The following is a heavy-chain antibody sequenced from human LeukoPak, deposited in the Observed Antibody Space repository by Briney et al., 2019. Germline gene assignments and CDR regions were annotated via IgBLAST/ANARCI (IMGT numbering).Heavy chain of an antibody. Sequence: SETLSLTCAVSGVSISDSTYYGGWIRQPPGKGLEWIGNIYYSGRTNYNPSLKSRVTISVDTSKNHFSLKLSSVTAADTAVYYCASLGLRVYQNCFYPWGKGTLVTVSS. CDR2: IYYSGRT. CDR1: GVSISDSTYY. J-gene: IGHJ5*02. D-gene: IGHD3-16*01. CDR3: ASLGLRVYQNCFYP. V-gene: IGHV4-39*01.